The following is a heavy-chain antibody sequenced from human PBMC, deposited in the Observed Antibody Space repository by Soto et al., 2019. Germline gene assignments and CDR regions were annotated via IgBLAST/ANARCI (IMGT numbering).Heavy chain of an antibody. CDR3: AKDLSSFNMVRGVMNYSYYYGMDV. Sequence: GGSLRLSCAASGFTFSSYGMHWVRQAPGKGLEWVAVISYDGSNKYYADSVKGRFTISRDNSKNTLYLQMNSQRAEDTAVYYCAKDLSSFNMVRGVMNYSYYYGMDVWGQGT. J-gene: IGHJ6*02. D-gene: IGHD3-10*01. CDR1: GFTFSSYG. CDR2: ISYDGSNK. V-gene: IGHV3-30*18.